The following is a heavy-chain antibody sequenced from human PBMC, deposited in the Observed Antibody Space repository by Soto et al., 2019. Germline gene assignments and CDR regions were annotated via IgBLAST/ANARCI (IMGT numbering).Heavy chain of an antibody. Sequence: GASVKVSCKVSGYTLTELSMHWVRQAPGKGLEWMGGFDPEDGETIYAQKFQGRVTMTEDTSTDTAYMELSSLRSEDTAVYYCATDQLLMTTVVLKWFDPWGQGTLVTVS. CDR2: FDPEDGET. CDR3: ATDQLLMTTVVLKWFDP. J-gene: IGHJ5*02. CDR1: GYTLTELS. D-gene: IGHD4-17*01. V-gene: IGHV1-24*01.